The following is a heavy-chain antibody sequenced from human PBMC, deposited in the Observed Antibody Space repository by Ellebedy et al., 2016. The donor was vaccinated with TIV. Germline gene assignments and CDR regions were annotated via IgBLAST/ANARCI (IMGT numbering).Heavy chain of an antibody. CDR1: GGSISSYY. J-gene: IGHJ6*03. CDR2: IYYSGST. V-gene: IGHV4-59*12. Sequence: SETLSLXCTVSGGSISSYYWSWIRQPPGKGLEWIGYIYYSGSTNYNPSLKSRVTISVDTSKNQFSLKLSSVTAADTAVYYCARLGFGSSSRRYYYYMDVWGKGTTVTVSS. CDR3: ARLGFGSSSRRYYYYMDV. D-gene: IGHD6-6*01.